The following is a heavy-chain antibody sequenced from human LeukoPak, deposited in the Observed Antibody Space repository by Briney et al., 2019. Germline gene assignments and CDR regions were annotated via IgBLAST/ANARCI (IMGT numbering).Heavy chain of an antibody. Sequence: GGSLRLSCAASGFTFSNYEMNWVRQAPGKGLEWVSYISSSGSTIYYADSVKGRFTASRDNAKNSLYLQMNSLRAEDTAVYYCARGYYGSGSYDYYFDHWGQGNLVTVSS. CDR1: GFTFSNYE. V-gene: IGHV3-48*03. D-gene: IGHD3-10*01. CDR2: ISSSGSTI. J-gene: IGHJ4*02. CDR3: ARGYYGSGSYDYYFDH.